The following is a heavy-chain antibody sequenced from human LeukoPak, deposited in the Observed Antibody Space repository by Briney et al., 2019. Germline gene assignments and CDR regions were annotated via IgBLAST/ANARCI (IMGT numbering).Heavy chain of an antibody. J-gene: IGHJ4*02. V-gene: IGHV3-72*01. CDR1: GLTFSDHY. D-gene: IGHD6-6*01. CDR3: IRDLARPSFDY. CDR2: IRNKANRYTT. Sequence: GGSLRLSCAASGLTFSDHYMDWVRQAPGKGLEWVGRIRNKANRYTTEYAASVEGRFTISRDDSQNSLYLQMNSLKTEDTAVYYCIRDLARPSFDYWGQGTLVTVSS.